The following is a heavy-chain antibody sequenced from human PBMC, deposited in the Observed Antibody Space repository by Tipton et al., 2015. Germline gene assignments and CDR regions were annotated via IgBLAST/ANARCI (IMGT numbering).Heavy chain of an antibody. Sequence: TLSLTCTVSGGSISSSSYYWGWIRQPPGKGLEWIGNIYYSGSTYYNPSLKSRVTISVDTSKNQFSLKLRSVTAADTAVYYCARGARRWLQLDYWGQGTLVTVSS. CDR1: GGSISSSSYY. CDR3: ARGARRWLQLDY. D-gene: IGHD5-24*01. V-gene: IGHV4-39*01. CDR2: IYYSGST. J-gene: IGHJ4*02.